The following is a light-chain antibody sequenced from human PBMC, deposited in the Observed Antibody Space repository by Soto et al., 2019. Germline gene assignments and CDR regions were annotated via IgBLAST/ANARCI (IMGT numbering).Light chain of an antibody. CDR1: QSVSSSY. Sequence: ELVLTQSPGTLSLSPGERATLSCRAGQSVSSSYLAWYQQKPGQAPRLLIYGASSRATGIPDRFSGSGSGTDFTLTISRLEPEDFAVYYCQKYGSSPLTFGGGTKVDIK. J-gene: IGKJ4*01. CDR2: GAS. V-gene: IGKV3-20*01. CDR3: QKYGSSPLT.